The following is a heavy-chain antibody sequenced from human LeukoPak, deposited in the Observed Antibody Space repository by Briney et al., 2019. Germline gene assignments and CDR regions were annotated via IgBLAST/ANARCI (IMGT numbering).Heavy chain of an antibody. D-gene: IGHD3-10*01. CDR3: ARALYVLLNWFDP. CDR1: GGSISSGDYY. V-gene: IGHV4-30-4*01. CDR2: IYYSGST. Sequence: SETLSLTCTVSGGSISSGDYYWSWIRQPPGKGLEWIGYIYYSGSTYYNPSLKSRVTISVDTSKNQFSLKLSSVTAADTAVYYCARALYVLLNWFDPWGQGTLVTVSS. J-gene: IGHJ5*02.